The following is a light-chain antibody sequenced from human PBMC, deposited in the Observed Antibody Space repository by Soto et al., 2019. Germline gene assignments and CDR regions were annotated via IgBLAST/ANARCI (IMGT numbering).Light chain of an antibody. V-gene: IGLV2-14*01. J-gene: IGLJ3*02. CDR3: SSYTSSSSLLV. CDR2: EVS. CDR1: SSDVGGYNY. Sequence: QSALTQPASVSGSPGQSITISCTGTSSDVGGYNYVSWYQQHPGKAPKLMIYEVSNRPSGVSNHFSGSKSGNTASLTISGLQAEDEADYYCSSYTSSSSLLVFVGGTKLTVL.